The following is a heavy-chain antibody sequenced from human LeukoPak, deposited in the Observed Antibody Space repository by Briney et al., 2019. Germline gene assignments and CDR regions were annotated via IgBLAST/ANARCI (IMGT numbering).Heavy chain of an antibody. CDR1: GGSFSGYY. V-gene: IGHV4-34*01. J-gene: IGHJ4*02. CDR3: ARLKKERFGELFSRLTSTPRYYFDY. Sequence: SETLSLTCAVYGGSFSGYYWSWIRQPPGKGLEWIGEINHSGSTNYNPSLRSRVTISVDTSKNQFSLKLSSLAAADTAVYYCARLKKERFGELFSRLTSTPRYYFDYWGQGTQVTVSS. D-gene: IGHD3-10*01. CDR2: INHSGST.